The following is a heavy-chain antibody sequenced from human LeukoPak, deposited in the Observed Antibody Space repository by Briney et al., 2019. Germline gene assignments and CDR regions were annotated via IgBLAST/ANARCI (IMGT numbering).Heavy chain of an antibody. CDR1: GGSISSSRYY. CDR3: ARDLGGGGFDP. J-gene: IGHJ5*02. D-gene: IGHD3-16*01. V-gene: IGHV4-39*07. Sequence: SETLSLTCTVSGGSISSSRYYWGWIRQPPGKGLEWIGSIYYSGNTYYNPSLKSRVIISVDTSKNQFSLKLSSVTAADTAVYYCARDLGGGGFDPWGQGTLVTVSS. CDR2: IYYSGNT.